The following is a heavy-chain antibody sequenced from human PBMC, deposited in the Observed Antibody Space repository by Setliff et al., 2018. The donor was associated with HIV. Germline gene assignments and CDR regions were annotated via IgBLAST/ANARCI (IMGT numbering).Heavy chain of an antibody. CDR2: LYWNDDK. CDR3: AHSGRELRGPYFDY. D-gene: IGHD1-7*01. Sequence: SGPTLVNPTQTLTLTCDFSGFSLSTSGVGVGWIRQPPGKALEWVALLYWNDDKRYSPSLRNRLTITRDTSKKRIALTVASLNRADSATYYCAHSGRELRGPYFDYWGQGIPVTVSS. V-gene: IGHV2-5*01. J-gene: IGHJ4*02. CDR1: GFSLSTSGVG.